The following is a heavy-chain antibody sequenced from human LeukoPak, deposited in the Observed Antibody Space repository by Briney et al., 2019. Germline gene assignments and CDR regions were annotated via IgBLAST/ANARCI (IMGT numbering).Heavy chain of an antibody. D-gene: IGHD2-15*01. Sequence: ASETLSLTCTVSGGSISSSSYYWGWIRQPPGKGLEWIGSIYYSGSTYYNPSLKSRVIISVDTSKNQFSLKLSSVTAADTAVYYCARVAATLLSFDYWGQGTLVTVSS. CDR2: IYYSGST. V-gene: IGHV4-39*07. CDR1: GGSISSSSYY. J-gene: IGHJ4*02. CDR3: ARVAATLLSFDY.